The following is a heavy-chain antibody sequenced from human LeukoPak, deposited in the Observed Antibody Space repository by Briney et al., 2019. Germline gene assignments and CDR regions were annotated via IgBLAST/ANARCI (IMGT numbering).Heavy chain of an antibody. Sequence: SETLSLTRAVYGGSFSGYYWSWIRQPPGKGLEWIGEINHSGSTNYNPSLKSRVTISVDTSKNQFSLKLSSVTAADTAVYYCARAGIAVAGTLGYYYYYGMDVWGKGTTVTVSS. CDR1: GGSFSGYY. J-gene: IGHJ6*04. D-gene: IGHD6-19*01. CDR2: INHSGST. V-gene: IGHV4-34*01. CDR3: ARAGIAVAGTLGYYYYYGMDV.